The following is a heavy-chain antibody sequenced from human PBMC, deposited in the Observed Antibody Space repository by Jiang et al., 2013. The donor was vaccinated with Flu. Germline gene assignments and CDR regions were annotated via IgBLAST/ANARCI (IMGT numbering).Heavy chain of an antibody. J-gene: IGHJ4*02. CDR3: ASSDFGRFDY. V-gene: IGHV4-39*01. Sequence: KSRVTISVDTSKNQFSLKLSSVTAADTAVYYCASSDFGRFDYWGQGTLVTVSS. D-gene: IGHD3/OR15-3a*01.